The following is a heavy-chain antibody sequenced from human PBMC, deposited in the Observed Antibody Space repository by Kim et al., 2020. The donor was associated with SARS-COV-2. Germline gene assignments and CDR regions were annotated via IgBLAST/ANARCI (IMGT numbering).Heavy chain of an antibody. V-gene: IGHV3-23*01. CDR1: GFGFSTNA. J-gene: IGHJ6*02. D-gene: IGHD3-10*01. CDR3: AKDIWDYSGKDI. Sequence: GGSLRLSCAASGFGFSTNAMGWVRQAPGKGLEWVSSISGTGTDLYYADSVRGRFTISRDIGKSTLYLQMISLRAEDTAIYYCAKDIWDYSGKDIWGPVTT. CDR2: ISGTGTDL.